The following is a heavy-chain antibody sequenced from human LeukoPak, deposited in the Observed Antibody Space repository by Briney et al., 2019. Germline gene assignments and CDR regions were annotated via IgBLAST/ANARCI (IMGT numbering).Heavy chain of an antibody. CDR3: ARVRIRRNFDP. Sequence: SETLSLTCTVSGGSISSYYWSWIRQPPGKGLEWIGYIYYSGSTNYNPSLKSRVTISVDTSKNQFSLKLSSVTAADTAVYYCARVRIRRNFDPWGQGTLVTVSS. CDR1: GGSISSYY. CDR2: IYYSGST. D-gene: IGHD2-21*01. J-gene: IGHJ5*02. V-gene: IGHV4-59*12.